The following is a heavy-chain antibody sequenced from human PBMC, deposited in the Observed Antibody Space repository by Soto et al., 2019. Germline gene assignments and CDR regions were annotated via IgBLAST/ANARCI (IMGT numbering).Heavy chain of an antibody. J-gene: IGHJ4*02. CDR1: GFTFSSYW. D-gene: IGHD1-26*01. Sequence: DVQLVESGGGLVQPGGSLRLSCAASGFTFSSYWMHWVRQSRGKGLVWVSRINTDGTTAYADNVKGRFTVSRDNAKSTLYLQMNSLSAEDMAVYYCVRGIGFYWGQGSLVTVSS. CDR3: VRGIGFY. V-gene: IGHV3-74*01. CDR2: INTDGTT.